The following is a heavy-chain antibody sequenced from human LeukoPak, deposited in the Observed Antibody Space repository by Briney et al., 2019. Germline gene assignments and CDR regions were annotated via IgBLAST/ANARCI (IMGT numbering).Heavy chain of an antibody. V-gene: IGHV3-33*01. CDR3: ARDNLGGYCSGGSCHFDY. J-gene: IGHJ4*02. Sequence: GRSLRLSCAASGFTFSSYGMHWVRQAPGKGLEWVAVIWYDGSNKYYADSVKGRFTISRDNSKDTLYLQMNSLRAEDTAVYYCARDNLGGYCSGGSCHFDYWGQGTLVTVSS. D-gene: IGHD2-15*01. CDR1: GFTFSSYG. CDR2: IWYDGSNK.